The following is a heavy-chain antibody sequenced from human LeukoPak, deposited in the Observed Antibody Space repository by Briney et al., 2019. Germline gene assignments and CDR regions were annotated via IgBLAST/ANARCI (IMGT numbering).Heavy chain of an antibody. V-gene: IGHV4-59*01. CDR3: ARQVSRLNWFDP. J-gene: IGHJ5*02. CDR1: GGSFSGYY. D-gene: IGHD2-21*02. Sequence: SETLSLTCAVYGGSFSGYYWSWIRQPPGKGLEWIGYIYYSGSTNYNPSLKSRVTISVDTSKNQFSLKLSSVTAADTAVYYCARQVSRLNWFDPWGQGTLVTVSS. CDR2: IYYSGST.